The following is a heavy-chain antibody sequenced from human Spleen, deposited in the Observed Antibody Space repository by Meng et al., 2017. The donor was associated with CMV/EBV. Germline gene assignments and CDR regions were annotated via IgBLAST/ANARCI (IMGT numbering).Heavy chain of an antibody. CDR2: FYPGDSDT. CDR1: GYSFIRNW. J-gene: IGHJ4*02. D-gene: IGHD6-13*01. Sequence: GGSLRLSCKASGYSFIRNWIGWVRQMPGKGLEWMGIFYPGDSDTRYSPSFQGQVTISADKSISTAYLQWSSLKASDTAMYYCARTASEGYIVAAGPFDYWGQGTLVTVSS. V-gene: IGHV5-51*01. CDR3: ARTASEGYIVAAGPFDY.